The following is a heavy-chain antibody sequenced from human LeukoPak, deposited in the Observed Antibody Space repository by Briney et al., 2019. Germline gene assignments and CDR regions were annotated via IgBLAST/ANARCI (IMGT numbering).Heavy chain of an antibody. CDR3: AILNSDRV. Sequence: ASVTVSFKASGYTFTDYYMHWVRQAPGQGLEYMGWINPNSGGTNYAQIFQGRVTMTRDTSISTAYMELSRLRSDDTAVYYCAILNSDRVWGQGTLVTVSS. CDR2: INPNSGGT. V-gene: IGHV1-2*02. J-gene: IGHJ4*02. CDR1: GYTFTDYY. D-gene: IGHD1-1*01.